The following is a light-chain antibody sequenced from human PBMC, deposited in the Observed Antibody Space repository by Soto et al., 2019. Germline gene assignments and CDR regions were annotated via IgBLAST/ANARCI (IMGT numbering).Light chain of an antibody. CDR2: EVS. CDR3: GSYAGSNIVI. CDR1: SSDVGGYNY. V-gene: IGLV2-8*01. Sequence: QSALTQPPSASGSPGQSVTISCTGTSSDVGGYNYVSWYQQHPGKAPKLMIYEVSKRPSGVPDRFSGSKSGNTASLTVSGLQAEDDAAYYCGSYAGSNIVIFGGGTKLTVL. J-gene: IGLJ2*01.